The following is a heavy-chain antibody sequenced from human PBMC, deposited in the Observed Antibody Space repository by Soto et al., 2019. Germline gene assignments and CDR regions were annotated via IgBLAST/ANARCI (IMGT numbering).Heavy chain of an antibody. V-gene: IGHV3-30-3*01. Sequence: QVQLVESGGGVVQPGRSLRLSCAASGFTFSSYAMHWVRQAPGKGLEWVAVISYDGSNKYYADSVKGRFTISRDNSKNTLYLQMNSLRAEVTAVYYCAAPIVGATTFDYWGQGTLVTVSS. CDR2: ISYDGSNK. D-gene: IGHD1-26*01. J-gene: IGHJ4*02. CDR3: AAPIVGATTFDY. CDR1: GFTFSSYA.